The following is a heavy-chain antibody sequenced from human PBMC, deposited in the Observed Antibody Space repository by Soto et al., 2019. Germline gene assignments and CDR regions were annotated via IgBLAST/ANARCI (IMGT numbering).Heavy chain of an antibody. D-gene: IGHD2-2*01. J-gene: IGHJ6*03. V-gene: IGHV4-34*01. CDR3: ARRVVVPASYYYYYMDV. CDR2: INHSGST. Sequence: LSLTCAVYGGSFSGYYWSWIRQPPGKGLEWIGEINHSGSTNYNPSLKSRVTISVDTSKNQFSLKLSSVTAADTAVYYCARRVVVPASYYYYYMDVWGKGTTVTVSS. CDR1: GGSFSGYY.